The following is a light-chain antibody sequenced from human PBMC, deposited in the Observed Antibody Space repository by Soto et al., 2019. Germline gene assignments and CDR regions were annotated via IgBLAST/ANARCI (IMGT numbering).Light chain of an antibody. V-gene: IGKV3-20*01. CDR2: GAS. J-gene: IGKJ1*01. CDR1: QSISSSY. CDR3: QQYGSSSWT. Sequence: EIVLTQSPGTLSLSPGERATLSCRASQSISSSYLAWYQQRPGQAPRLLIYGASSRATGIPDRFSGSGSGTEFTLTISRLEPEDFAVYYCQQYGSSSWTFGQGTRWIS.